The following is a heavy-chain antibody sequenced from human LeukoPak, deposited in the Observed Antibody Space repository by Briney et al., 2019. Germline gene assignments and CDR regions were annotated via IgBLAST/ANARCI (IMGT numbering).Heavy chain of an antibody. J-gene: IGHJ4*02. Sequence: GGSLRLSCAASGFTFSSYSMNWVRQAPGKGLEWVSYISSSSSTIYYADSVKGRFTISRDNAKNSLYLQMNSLRAEDTAVYYCANRAPRIIAARPFDYWGQGTLVTVSS. V-gene: IGHV3-48*01. CDR2: ISSSSSTI. D-gene: IGHD6-6*01. CDR3: ANRAPRIIAARPFDY. CDR1: GFTFSSYS.